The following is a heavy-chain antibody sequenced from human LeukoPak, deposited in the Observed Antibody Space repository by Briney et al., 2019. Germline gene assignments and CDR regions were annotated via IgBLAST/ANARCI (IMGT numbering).Heavy chain of an antibody. CDR1: GYTLTELS. Sequence: ASVEVSCKVSGYTLTELSMHWVRQAPGKGLEWMGGFDPEDGETIYAQKFQGGVTMTEDTSTDTAYMELSSLRSEDTAVYYCATDPRSQGPFDYWGQGTLVTVSS. V-gene: IGHV1-24*01. CDR2: FDPEDGET. J-gene: IGHJ4*02. CDR3: ATDPRSQGPFDY.